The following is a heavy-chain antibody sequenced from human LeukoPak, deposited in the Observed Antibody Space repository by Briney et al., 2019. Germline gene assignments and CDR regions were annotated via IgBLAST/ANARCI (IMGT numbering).Heavy chain of an antibody. CDR2: IYYSGST. CDR1: GGSISSSSYY. V-gene: IGHV4-39*01. D-gene: IGHD4-11*01. CDR3: AKTTTVTTWYFDL. Sequence: SETLSLTXTVSGGSISSSSYYWGGIRQPPGKGLEWIGSIYYSGSTYYNPSLKSRVTISVDTSKNQFSLKLSSVTAADTAVYYCAKTTTVTTWYFDLWGRGTLVTVSS. J-gene: IGHJ2*01.